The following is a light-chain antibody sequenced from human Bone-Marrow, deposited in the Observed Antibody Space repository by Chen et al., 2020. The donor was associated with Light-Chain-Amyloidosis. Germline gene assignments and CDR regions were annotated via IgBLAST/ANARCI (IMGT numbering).Light chain of an antibody. CDR2: GAS. J-gene: IGKJ2*02. V-gene: IGKV3-20*01. Sequence: EIVLTQSPGTLSLSPGERATLSCRASQSVSSTYLVWYQQKPGQGPRLLIYGASTRATGIPDRFSGSGSGTDFTLTISRLEPEDFAVYYCHLYGRSPPCTFGQGTKLEIK. CDR1: QSVSSTY. CDR3: HLYGRSPPCT.